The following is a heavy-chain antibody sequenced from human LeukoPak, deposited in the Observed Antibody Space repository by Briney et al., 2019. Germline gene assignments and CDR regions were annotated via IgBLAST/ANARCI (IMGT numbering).Heavy chain of an antibody. CDR2: ISAYNGNT. V-gene: IGHV1-18*01. CDR3: ARDKAGRWFGDY. D-gene: IGHD3-10*01. Sequence: ASVKVSFKASGYTFTSYDISWVRQAPGQGLEWMGWISAYNGNTNYAQKLQGRVTMTTDTSTSTAYMELRSLRSDDTAVYYCARDKAGRWFGDYWGQGTLVTVSS. CDR1: GYTFTSYD. J-gene: IGHJ4*02.